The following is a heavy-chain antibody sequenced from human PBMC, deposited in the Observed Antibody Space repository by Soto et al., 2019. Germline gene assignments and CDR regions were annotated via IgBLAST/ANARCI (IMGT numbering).Heavy chain of an antibody. J-gene: IGHJ5*02. V-gene: IGHV4-31*03. Sequence: SETLSLTCTVSGGSISSGGYYWSWIRQHPGKGLEWIGYIYYSGRTYYNPSLHSRVSIAVDTTENQFSLKLTSVTAADTSVYYCARGSSSSSSSWFDPWGRGTLVTVSS. D-gene: IGHD6-6*01. CDR1: GGSISSGGYY. CDR2: IYYSGRT. CDR3: ARGSSSSSSSWFDP.